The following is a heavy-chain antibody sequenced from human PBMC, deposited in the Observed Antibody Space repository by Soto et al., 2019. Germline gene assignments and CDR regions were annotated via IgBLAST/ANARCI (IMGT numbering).Heavy chain of an antibody. V-gene: IGHV3-66*01. CDR2: IYSGGST. Sequence: EVQLVESGGGLVQPGGSLSLSCAGSGFTVSSNYMSWVRQAPGKGLEWVSVIYSGGSTYYADSVKGRFTISRDNSKNTPYPQMNSLMAEDTVEYYCAITVAIDSWGQGTLDTVSS. D-gene: IGHD4-17*01. CDR1: GFTVSSNY. CDR3: AITVAIDS. J-gene: IGHJ4*02.